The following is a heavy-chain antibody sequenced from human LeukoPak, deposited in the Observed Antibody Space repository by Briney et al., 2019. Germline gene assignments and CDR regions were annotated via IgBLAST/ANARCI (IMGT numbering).Heavy chain of an antibody. Sequence: QPGGSLRLSCAASGFTFSSYAMHWVRQAPGKGLEWVAVISYDGSNKYYADSVKGRFTISRDNSKNTLYLQMNSLRAEDTAVYYCAKGYDILTGYWSLGYWGQGTLVTVSS. CDR3: AKGYDILTGYWSLGY. D-gene: IGHD3-9*01. CDR1: GFTFSSYA. J-gene: IGHJ4*02. V-gene: IGHV3-30-3*01. CDR2: ISYDGSNK.